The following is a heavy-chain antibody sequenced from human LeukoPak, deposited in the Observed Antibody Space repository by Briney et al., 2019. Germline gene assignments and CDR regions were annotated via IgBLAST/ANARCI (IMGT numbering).Heavy chain of an antibody. V-gene: IGHV1-8*03. CDR2: INSNNGDT. CDR1: GYTFTSHD. Sequence: ASVKVSCKASGYTFTSHDIIWVRQATGQGLEWMGWINSNNGDTTYAQSFQDRVTITRDTSIRTAYMELTSLRSDDTAVYYCARNHEGFRYWGQGTPVTVSS. J-gene: IGHJ4*02. CDR3: ARNHEGFRY.